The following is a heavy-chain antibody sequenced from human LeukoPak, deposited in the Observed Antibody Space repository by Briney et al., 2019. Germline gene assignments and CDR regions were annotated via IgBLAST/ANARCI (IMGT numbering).Heavy chain of an antibody. J-gene: IGHJ4*02. V-gene: IGHV4-59*01. Sequence: SETLPLTCTVSGGSISSYYWSWIRQPPGKGLEWIGYIYYSGSTNYNPSLKSRVTISVDTSKNQFSLKLSSVTAADTAVYYCARVDSSNWYEYRGYFDYWGQGTLVTVSS. CDR2: IYYSGST. D-gene: IGHD6-13*01. CDR3: ARVDSSNWYEYRGYFDY. CDR1: GGSISSYY.